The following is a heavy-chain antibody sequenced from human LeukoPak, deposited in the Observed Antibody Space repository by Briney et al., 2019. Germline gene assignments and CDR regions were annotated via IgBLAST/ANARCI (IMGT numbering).Heavy chain of an antibody. V-gene: IGHV1-69*13. J-gene: IGHJ4*02. CDR1: GYTFTGYY. CDR3: ARDQGGYNEPFDY. D-gene: IGHD5-24*01. CDR2: IIPIFGTA. Sequence: ASVKVSCKASGYTFTGYYMHWVRQAPGQGLEWMGGIIPIFGTANYAQKFQGRVTITADGSTSTAYMELSSLRSEDTAVYYCARDQGGYNEPFDYWGQGTLVTVSS.